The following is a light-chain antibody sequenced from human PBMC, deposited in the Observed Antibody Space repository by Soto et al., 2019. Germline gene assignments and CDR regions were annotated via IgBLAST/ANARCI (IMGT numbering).Light chain of an antibody. J-gene: IGKJ1*01. CDR3: QQNGSSPQT. V-gene: IGKV3-20*01. CDR2: GAS. CDR1: QSVNSSY. Sequence: EIVLTQSPGTLSLSPGQRATLSCRASQSVNSSYLAWFQQKPGQAPRLLIYGASTRATGIPDRFSGSGAGTDFTLTISILEPEDLAVYYCQQNGSSPQTFGQGTKVEIK.